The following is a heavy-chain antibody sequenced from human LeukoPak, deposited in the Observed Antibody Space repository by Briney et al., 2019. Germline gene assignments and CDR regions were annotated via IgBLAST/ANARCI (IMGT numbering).Heavy chain of an antibody. CDR3: ARYYYDSSGYYSGSDY. D-gene: IGHD3-22*01. Sequence: GGSLRLSCAASGFTFSSYAMNWVRQAPGKGLEWVANIKQDGSEKYYVDSVKGRFTISRDNAKNSLYLQMNSLRAEDTAVYYCARYYYDSSGYYSGSDYWGQGTLVTVSS. J-gene: IGHJ4*02. V-gene: IGHV3-7*03. CDR2: IKQDGSEK. CDR1: GFTFSSYA.